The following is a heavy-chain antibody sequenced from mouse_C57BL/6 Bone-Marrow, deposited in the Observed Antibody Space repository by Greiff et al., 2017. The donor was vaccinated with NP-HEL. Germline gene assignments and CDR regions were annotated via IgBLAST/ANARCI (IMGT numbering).Heavy chain of an antibody. V-gene: IGHV14-4*01. D-gene: IGHD3-1*01. Sequence: EVQLQQSGAELVRPGASVKLSCTASGFNIKDDYMHWVKQRPEQGLEWIGWIDPENGDTEYASKFQGKATITADTSSNTAYLQLSSLTSEDTAVYDCTLYSGFAYWGQGTLVTVSA. CDR1: GFNIKDDY. CDR3: TLYSGFAY. CDR2: IDPENGDT. J-gene: IGHJ3*01.